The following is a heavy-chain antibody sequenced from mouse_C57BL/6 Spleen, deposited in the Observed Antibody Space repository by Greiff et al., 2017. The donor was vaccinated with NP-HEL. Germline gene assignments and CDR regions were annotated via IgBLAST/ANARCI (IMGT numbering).Heavy chain of an antibody. D-gene: IGHD1-1*01. Sequence: LQQPGAELVRPGSSVKLSCKASGYTFTSYWMHWVKQRPIQGLEWIGNIDPSDSETHYNQKFKDKATLTVDKSSSTAYMQLSSLTSEDSAVYYCAKSDYGSSLNVWGTGTTVTVSS. CDR3: AKSDYGSSLNV. CDR1: GYTFTSYW. CDR2: IDPSDSET. J-gene: IGHJ1*03. V-gene: IGHV1-52*01.